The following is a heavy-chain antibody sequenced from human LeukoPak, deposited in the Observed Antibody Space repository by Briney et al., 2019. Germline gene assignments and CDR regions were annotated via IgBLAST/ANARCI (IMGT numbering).Heavy chain of an antibody. CDR2: IYHSGST. CDR3: ARVDSSSFKGYFDY. J-gene: IGHJ4*02. Sequence: PSETLSLTCAVSGVSISSSNWWSWVRQPPGKGLEWIGEIYHSGSTNYNPSLKSRVTISVDKSKNQFSLKLSSVTAADTAVYYCARVDSSSFKGYFDYWGQGTLVTVSS. D-gene: IGHD6-6*01. V-gene: IGHV4-4*02. CDR1: GVSISSSNW.